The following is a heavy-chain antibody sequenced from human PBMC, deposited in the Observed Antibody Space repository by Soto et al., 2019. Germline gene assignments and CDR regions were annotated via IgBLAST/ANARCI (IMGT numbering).Heavy chain of an antibody. V-gene: IGHV3-74*01. CDR1: RFTLSNYW. CDR3: ARDHGTSSSGLLIKGSDY. D-gene: IGHD3-9*01. CDR2: VNSDGSST. Sequence: GGSLRLSCAASRFTLSNYWMHWVRQAPGKVLVWVSRVNSDGSSTSYADSVQGRFTISRDNSKNTLYLQLNSLRAEDTAVYHCARDHGTSSSGLLIKGSDYWGQGTLVTVSS. J-gene: IGHJ4*02.